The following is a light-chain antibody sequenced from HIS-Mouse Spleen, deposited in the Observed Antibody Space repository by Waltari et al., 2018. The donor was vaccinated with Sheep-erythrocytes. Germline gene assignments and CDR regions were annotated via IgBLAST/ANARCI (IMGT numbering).Light chain of an antibody. V-gene: IGLV2-11*01. CDR3: CSYAGSYNHV. J-gene: IGLJ1*01. CDR1: SSDVGGYNY. CDR2: DVS. Sequence: QSALTQPRSVSGPPGQSVPISCTGTSSDVGGYNYVPWYQQHPGKAPKLMIYDVSKRPSGVPDRFSGSKSGNTASLTISGLQAEDEADYYCCSYAGSYNHVFATGTKVTVL.